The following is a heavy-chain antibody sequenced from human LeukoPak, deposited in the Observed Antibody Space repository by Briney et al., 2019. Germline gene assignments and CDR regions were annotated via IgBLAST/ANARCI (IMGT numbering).Heavy chain of an antibody. D-gene: IGHD3-10*01. V-gene: IGHV4-4*07. CDR3: ARDSGTTGEVKFDP. Sequence: RSSETLSLTCTVSGGSISNYYWSWIRQPAGKGLEWIGRIYTSGSTDYNPSLKSRVTMSVDTSKNQFSLKLSSVTAADTAVYYCARDSGTTGEVKFDPWGQGTLVTVSS. CDR1: GGSISNYY. CDR2: IYTSGST. J-gene: IGHJ5*02.